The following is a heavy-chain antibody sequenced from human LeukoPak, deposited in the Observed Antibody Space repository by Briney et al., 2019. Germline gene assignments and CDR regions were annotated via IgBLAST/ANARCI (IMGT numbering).Heavy chain of an antibody. D-gene: IGHD6-13*01. J-gene: IGHJ5*02. CDR3: AKDPYSSSWYGSRNWFDP. CDR1: GFTFSSYA. Sequence: GGSLRLSCAASGFTFSSYAMSWVRQAPGKGLEWVSAISGSGGSTYYADSVKGRFTISRDNSKNTLYLQMNSLRAEDTAVYYCAKDPYSSSWYGSRNWFDPWGQGTLVTVSS. CDR2: ISGSGGST. V-gene: IGHV3-23*01.